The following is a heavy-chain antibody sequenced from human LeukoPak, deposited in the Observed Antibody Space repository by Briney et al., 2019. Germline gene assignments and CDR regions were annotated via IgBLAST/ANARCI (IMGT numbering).Heavy chain of an antibody. J-gene: IGHJ4*02. V-gene: IGHV1-69*04. D-gene: IGHD6-13*01. CDR2: IIPILGIA. CDR1: GGTFSSYA. CDR3: AREDVEAAAGTGGFDY. Sequence: ASSVKVSCKASGGTFSSYAISWVRQAPGHGLEWMGRIIPILGIANYAQKFQGRVTITADKYTSTAYMELSSLRSEDTDVYYCAREDVEAAAGTGGFDYWGQGTLVTVSS.